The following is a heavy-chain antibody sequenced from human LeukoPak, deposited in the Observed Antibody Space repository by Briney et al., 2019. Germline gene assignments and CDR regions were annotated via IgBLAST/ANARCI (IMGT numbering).Heavy chain of an antibody. J-gene: IGHJ5*02. D-gene: IGHD3-10*01. CDR1: GGSISSSSCY. V-gene: IGHV4-39*01. Sequence: PSETLSLTCTVSGGSISSSSCYWGWIRQPPGKGLEWIGSIYYSGSTYYNPSLKSRVTISVDASKNQFSLKLSSVTAADTAVYYCARLLWFGELFSFDPWGQGTLVTVSS. CDR3: ARLLWFGELFSFDP. CDR2: IYYSGST.